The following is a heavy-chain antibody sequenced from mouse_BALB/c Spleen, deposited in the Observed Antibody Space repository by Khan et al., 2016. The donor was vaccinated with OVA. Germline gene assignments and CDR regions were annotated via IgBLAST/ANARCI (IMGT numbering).Heavy chain of an antibody. D-gene: IGHD2-4*01. V-gene: IGHV3-2*02. J-gene: IGHJ3*01. Sequence: EVQLQESAPGLVKPSQSLSLTCTVTGYPITSEFAWNWIRQFPGNKLEWMGYISYSGNTRYNPSLKSLISITRDTSSNQFFLQLNSVTTEDTATYYCARKDYYDYDPFPYWGQGTLVTVSA. CDR1: GYPITSEFA. CDR2: ISYSGNT. CDR3: ARKDYYDYDPFPY.